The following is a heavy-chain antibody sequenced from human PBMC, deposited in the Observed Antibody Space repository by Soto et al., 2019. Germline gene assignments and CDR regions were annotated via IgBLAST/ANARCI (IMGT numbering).Heavy chain of an antibody. D-gene: IGHD3-9*01. V-gene: IGHV3-48*02. CDR3: VRDRDWAFDI. Sequence: HPRGSLRLCCAASVYALRDYSMNWVRQAPGKGLEWISYTGTSRKYTFYADSVRGRFTISRDDARNSVYLQLNSLRDEDTAVYYCVRDRDWAFDIWGQGTMVTVSS. CDR2: TGTSRKYT. J-gene: IGHJ3*02. CDR1: VYALRDYS.